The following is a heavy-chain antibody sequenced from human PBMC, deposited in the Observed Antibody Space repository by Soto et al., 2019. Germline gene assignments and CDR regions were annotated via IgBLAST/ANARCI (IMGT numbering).Heavy chain of an antibody. V-gene: IGHV1-2*04. CDR2: INPNSGGT. J-gene: IGHJ4*02. Sequence: QVPLVQSGAEVQKPGASVKVSCKASGYTFTDYYMHWVRQAPGQGLEWMGWINPNSGGTNYAQKFQGWVTMTRDTSISTAYMELSRLKSDDTAIYYCARGREWGATTYFDYWGQGALVTVSS. CDR1: GYTFTDYY. D-gene: IGHD5-12*01. CDR3: ARGREWGATTYFDY.